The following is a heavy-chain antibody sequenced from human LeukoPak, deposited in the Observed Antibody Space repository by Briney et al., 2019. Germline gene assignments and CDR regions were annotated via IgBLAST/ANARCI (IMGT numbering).Heavy chain of an antibody. V-gene: IGHV3-23*01. CDR3: ASLYSTYY. Sequence: GGSLRLSCAASGLTFNSYALTWVRQAPGKGLEWVSGISSDGGTTYYADSVKGRFAISRDNSKNTLYLQMNSPRAEDTALYYCASLYSTYYWGQGTLVTVSS. CDR1: GLTFNSYA. CDR2: ISSDGGTT. D-gene: IGHD6-13*01. J-gene: IGHJ4*02.